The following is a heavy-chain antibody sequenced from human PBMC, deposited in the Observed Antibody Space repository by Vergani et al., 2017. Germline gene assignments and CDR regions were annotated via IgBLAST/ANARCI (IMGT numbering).Heavy chain of an antibody. CDR3: AKSSYYYDSSGYYF. CDR2: ISWNSGSI. V-gene: IGHV3-9*01. J-gene: IGHJ4*02. CDR1: GFTFDDYA. D-gene: IGHD3-22*01. Sequence: EVQLVESGGGLVQPGRSLRLSCAASGFTFDDYAMHWVRQAPGKGLEWVSGISWNSGSIGYADSVKGRFTISRDNSKNTLYLQMNSLMAEDTAVYYCAKSSYYYDSSGYYFWGQGTLVTVSS.